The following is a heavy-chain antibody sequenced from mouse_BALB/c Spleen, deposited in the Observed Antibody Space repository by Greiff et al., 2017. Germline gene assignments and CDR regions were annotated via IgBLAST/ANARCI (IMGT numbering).Heavy chain of an antibody. J-gene: IGHJ4*01. V-gene: IGHV1-54*01. CDR2: INPGSGGT. D-gene: IGHD3-2*02. CDR1: GYAFTNYL. Sequence: VQVVESGAELVRPGTSVKVSCKASGYAFTNYLIEWVKQRPGQGLEWIGVINPGSGGTNYNEKFKGKATLTADKSSSTAYMQLSSLTSDDSAVYFCARSGYPYAMDYWGQGTSVTVSS. CDR3: ARSGYPYAMDY.